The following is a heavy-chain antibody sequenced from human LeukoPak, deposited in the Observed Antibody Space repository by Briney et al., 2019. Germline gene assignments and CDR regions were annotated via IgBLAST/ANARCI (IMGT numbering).Heavy chain of an antibody. J-gene: IGHJ4*02. CDR1: GFTFTSYR. CDR3: AAEQDYYFDY. D-gene: IGHD3/OR15-3a*01. V-gene: IGHV1-18*01. Sequence: ASVKVSCKASGFTFTSYRISWVRQAPGQGLEWMGRISVYNGDTNYAQKFQGRITTTTDTSTSTAYMELRSLRSDETALYYCAAEQDYYFDYWGQGTLVSVSS. CDR2: ISVYNGDT.